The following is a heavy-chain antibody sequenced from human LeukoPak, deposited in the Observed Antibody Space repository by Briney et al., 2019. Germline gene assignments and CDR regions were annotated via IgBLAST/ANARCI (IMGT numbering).Heavy chain of an antibody. CDR2: IIPIFGTA. CDR3: ARIYYDSSGYYNRYYYYYMDV. Sequence: SVKVSCKASGGTFSSYAISWVRQAPGQGLEWMGGIIPIFGTANYAQKFQGRVTITADESTSTAYMELSSLRSEDTAVYYCARIYYDSSGYYNRYYYYYMDVWGTGTTVTVSS. D-gene: IGHD3-22*01. CDR1: GGTFSSYA. V-gene: IGHV1-69*13. J-gene: IGHJ6*03.